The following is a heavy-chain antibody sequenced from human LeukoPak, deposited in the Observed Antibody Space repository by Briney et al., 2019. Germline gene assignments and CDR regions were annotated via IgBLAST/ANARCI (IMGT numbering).Heavy chain of an antibody. Sequence: PGVSLRLSCVASGFTLSIYSMSWVRQAPGEGLEWVSAISASGGDTYYADSVKGRFTISRDNSKNTLYLQMNSLRAEDTAVYYCAKDLWFGDKGGQGTLVTVSS. CDR3: AKDLWFGDK. D-gene: IGHD3-10*01. CDR2: ISASGGDT. V-gene: IGHV3-23*01. J-gene: IGHJ4*02. CDR1: GFTLSIYS.